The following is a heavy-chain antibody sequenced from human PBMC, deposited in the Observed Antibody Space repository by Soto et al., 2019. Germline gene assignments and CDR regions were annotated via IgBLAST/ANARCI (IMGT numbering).Heavy chain of an antibody. CDR2: IYYSGST. CDR3: ASHHDYGDPYYFDY. V-gene: IGHV4-61*01. D-gene: IGHD4-17*01. CDR1: GGSISSSSYY. Sequence: SETLSITCTVSGGSISSSSYYWSWIRQPPGKGLEWIGYIYYSGSTNYNPSLKSRVTISVDTSKNQFSLKLSSVTAADTAVYYCASHHDYGDPYYFDYWGQGTLVTVSS. J-gene: IGHJ4*02.